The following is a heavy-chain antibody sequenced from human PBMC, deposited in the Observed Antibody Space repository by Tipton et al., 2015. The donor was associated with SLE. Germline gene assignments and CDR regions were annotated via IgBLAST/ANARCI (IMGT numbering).Heavy chain of an antibody. CDR2: INHSGST. CDR1: GGSSSGFY. J-gene: IGHJ4*02. Sequence: TLSLTCAVYGGSSSGFYWTWIRQTPGKGLEWIGEINHSGSTNYSPSLKSRVTISVDTSKNQFSLRLNSVTAADTAVYYCARRGSSFREGFDNWGQGTLVTVSS. V-gene: IGHV4-34*01. CDR3: ARRGSSFREGFDN. D-gene: IGHD6-6*01.